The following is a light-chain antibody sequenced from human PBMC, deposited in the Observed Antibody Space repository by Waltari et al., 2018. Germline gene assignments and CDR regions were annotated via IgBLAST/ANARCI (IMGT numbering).Light chain of an antibody. J-gene: IGLJ1*01. CDR1: SSDVGSYNL. Sequence: QSALTQPASVSGSPGQSITISCTGTSSDVGSYNLVSWFQQHPGKAPNLMIYEGSKRPLGVSNRFSGSKSGNTASLTISGLQAEDEADYYCCSYAGGSAPYVFGTGTKVTVL. V-gene: IGLV2-23*01. CDR2: EGS. CDR3: CSYAGGSAPYV.